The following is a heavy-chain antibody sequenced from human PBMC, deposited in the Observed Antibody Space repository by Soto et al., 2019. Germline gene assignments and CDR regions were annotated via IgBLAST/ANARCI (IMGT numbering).Heavy chain of an antibody. J-gene: IGHJ4*02. CDR2: IYYSGST. CDR3: ARVGYSGYDYDWETRPNDRHFDY. D-gene: IGHD5-12*01. Sequence: SETLSLTCTVSGGSISSGGYYWSWIRQHPGKGLEWIGYIYYSGSTYYNPSLKSRVTISVDTSKNQFSLKLSSVTAADTAVYYCARVGYSGYDYDWETRPNDRHFDYWGQGTLVTVSS. CDR1: GGSISSGGYY. V-gene: IGHV4-31*02.